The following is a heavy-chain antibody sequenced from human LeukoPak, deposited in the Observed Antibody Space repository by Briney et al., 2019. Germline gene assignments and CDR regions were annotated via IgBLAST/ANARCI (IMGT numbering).Heavy chain of an antibody. D-gene: IGHD3-22*01. J-gene: IGHJ3*02. Sequence: ASVKVSCKASGYTFTGYYMHWVRQAPGQGLEWMGRINPNSGGTNYAQKFQGRVTMTRDTSISTAYMELSRLRSDDTAVYYCAREIDYYDSSGYYCVHAFDIWGQGTMVTVSS. CDR3: AREIDYYDSSGYYCVHAFDI. CDR1: GYTFTGYY. V-gene: IGHV1-2*06. CDR2: INPNSGGT.